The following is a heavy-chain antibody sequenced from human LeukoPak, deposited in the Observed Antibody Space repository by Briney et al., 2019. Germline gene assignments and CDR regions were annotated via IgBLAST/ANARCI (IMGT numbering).Heavy chain of an antibody. Sequence: GALVKVSCKVSGYTLTELSMHWVRQAPGKGLEWMGGFDPEDGETIYAQKFQGRVTMTEDTSTDTAYMELSSLRSEDTAVYYCATDRRVRGVMSHYGMDVWGKGTTVTVSS. CDR2: FDPEDGET. D-gene: IGHD3-10*01. CDR3: ATDRRVRGVMSHYGMDV. V-gene: IGHV1-24*01. CDR1: GYTLTELS. J-gene: IGHJ6*04.